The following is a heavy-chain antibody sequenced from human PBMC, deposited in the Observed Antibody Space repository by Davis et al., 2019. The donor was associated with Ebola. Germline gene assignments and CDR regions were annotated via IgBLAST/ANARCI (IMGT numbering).Heavy chain of an antibody. D-gene: IGHD2-15*01. CDR2: IIPIFGTA. J-gene: IGHJ6*02. Sequence: SVKVSCKASGGTFSSYAISWVRQAPGQGLEWMGGIIPIFGTANYAQKLQGRVTMTRDTSTSTVYMELSSLRSEDTAVYYCAREEVVVVAATNYYYYGMDVWGQGTTVTVSS. V-gene: IGHV1-69*05. CDR1: GGTFSSYA. CDR3: AREEVVVVAATNYYYYGMDV.